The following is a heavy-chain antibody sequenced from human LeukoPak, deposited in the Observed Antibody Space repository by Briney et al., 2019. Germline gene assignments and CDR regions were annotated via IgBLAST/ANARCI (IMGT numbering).Heavy chain of an antibody. J-gene: IGHJ4*02. CDR2: IYYSGST. CDR1: GGSISSSGYY. V-gene: IGHV4-39*01. Sequence: PSETLSLTCTVSGGSISSSGYYWGWIRQSPGKGLEWIGSIYYSGSTYYNPSLKSRATISVDTSKNQLSLKLTSVTAADTAVYYCARHQGFTAMVRGVIDYWGQGTLVTVSS. CDR3: ARHQGFTAMVRGVIDY. D-gene: IGHD3-10*01.